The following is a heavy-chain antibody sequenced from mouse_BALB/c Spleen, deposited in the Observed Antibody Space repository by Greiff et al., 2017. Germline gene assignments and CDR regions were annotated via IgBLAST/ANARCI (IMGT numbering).Heavy chain of an antibody. V-gene: IGHV3-8*02. D-gene: IGHD1-1*01. CDR2: ISYSGST. CDR3: ARPYYGSSSWYFDV. CDR1: GDSITSGY. Sequence: EVKLQESGPSLVKPSQTLSLTCSVTGDSITSGYWNWIRKFPGNKLEYMGYISYSGSTYYNPSLKSRISITRDTSKNQYYLQLNSVTTEDTATYYCARPYYGSSSWYFDVWGAGTTVTVSS. J-gene: IGHJ1*01.